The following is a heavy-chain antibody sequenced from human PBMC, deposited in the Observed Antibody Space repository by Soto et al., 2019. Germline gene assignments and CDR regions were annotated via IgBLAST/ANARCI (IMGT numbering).Heavy chain of an antibody. CDR2: ISSSGSTI. CDR3: AREDTAMVTPLDY. D-gene: IGHD5-18*01. V-gene: IGHV3-48*03. Sequence: QPVGSLRLSCAASGFTLSSYEMNWVRQAPGKGLEWVSYISSSGSTIYYADSVKGRFTISRDDAKNSLYLQMNSLRAEDTAVYYCAREDTAMVTPLDYWGQGTLVTVSS. J-gene: IGHJ4*02. CDR1: GFTLSSYE.